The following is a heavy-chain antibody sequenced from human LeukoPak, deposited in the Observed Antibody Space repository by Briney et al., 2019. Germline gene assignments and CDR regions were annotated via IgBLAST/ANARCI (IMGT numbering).Heavy chain of an antibody. Sequence: PGGSLRLSCAASGFTFSSYAMSWARQAPGKGLEWVSTISGSGKITYYADSVKGRFTISRDNSKNTLYLHMNSLRAEDTAVYYCAKAISGSFYGTDYWGQGTLVTVSS. V-gene: IGHV3-23*01. J-gene: IGHJ4*02. CDR2: ISGSGKIT. CDR1: GFTFSSYA. D-gene: IGHD1-26*01. CDR3: AKAISGSFYGTDY.